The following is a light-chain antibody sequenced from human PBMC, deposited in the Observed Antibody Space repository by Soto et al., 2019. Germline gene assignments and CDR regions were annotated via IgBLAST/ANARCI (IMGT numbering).Light chain of an antibody. CDR2: GAS. V-gene: IGKV3-20*01. J-gene: IGKJ3*01. CDR1: QGVSSSY. CDR3: QQYGASVT. Sequence: EIVLTQSPGTLSLSPGEGATLSCRASQGVSSSYLAWYQHKPGQAPRLLIYGASSRASGIPDRFSGSGSGTDFPLTINRLEPEDFAVYYCQQYGASVTFCPGTKVDLK.